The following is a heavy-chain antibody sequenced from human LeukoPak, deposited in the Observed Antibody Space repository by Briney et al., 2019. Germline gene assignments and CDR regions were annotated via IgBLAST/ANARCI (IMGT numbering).Heavy chain of an antibody. D-gene: IGHD6-19*01. CDR3: AREIAVAGLNYDAFDI. CDR1: GGSISSYY. V-gene: IGHV4-59*01. J-gene: IGHJ3*02. CDR2: IYYSGST. Sequence: PSETLSLTCTVSGGSISSYYWSWIRQPPGKGLEWIGYIYYSGSTNYNPSLKSRVTISVDTSKNQFSLKLSSETAADTAVYYCAREIAVAGLNYDAFDIWGQGTMVTVSS.